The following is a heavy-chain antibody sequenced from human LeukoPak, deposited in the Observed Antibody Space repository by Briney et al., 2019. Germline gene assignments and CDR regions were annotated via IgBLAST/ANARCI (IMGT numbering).Heavy chain of an antibody. CDR2: INHSGST. CDR1: GGSFSGYY. CDR3: ARQGGQWLVRLDY. Sequence: SDTLSLSCAVYGGSFSGYYWSWIRQPPGKGLEWIGEINHSGSTNYNPSLKSRVTISVDTSKNQFSLKLSSVTAADTAVYYCARQGGQWLVRLDYWGQGTLVTVSS. D-gene: IGHD6-19*01. V-gene: IGHV4-34*01. J-gene: IGHJ4*02.